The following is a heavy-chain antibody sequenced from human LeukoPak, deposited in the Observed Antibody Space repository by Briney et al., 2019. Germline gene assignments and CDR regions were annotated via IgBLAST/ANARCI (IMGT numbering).Heavy chain of an antibody. Sequence: ASVKVSCKASGGTFSSYAISWVRQVPGQGLEWMGGIIPIFGTANYAQKFQGRVTITADESTSTAYMELSSLRSEDTAVYYCARDGSSSSGYFQHWGQGTLVTVSS. CDR1: GGTFSSYA. D-gene: IGHD6-6*01. CDR2: IIPIFGTA. V-gene: IGHV1-69*13. J-gene: IGHJ1*01. CDR3: ARDGSSSSGYFQH.